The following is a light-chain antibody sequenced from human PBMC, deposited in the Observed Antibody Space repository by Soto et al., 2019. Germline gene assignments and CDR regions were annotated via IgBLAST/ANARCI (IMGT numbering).Light chain of an antibody. CDR1: QTISSW. Sequence: DIQMTPSPSTRSRFVGTGVTITCRASQTISSWLAWYQQKPGKAPKLLIDKASTLKSGVPSRFSGSGSGTEFTLTISSLQPDDFATYYCQHYNSYSEAFGQGTKVDIK. CDR3: QHYNSYSEA. J-gene: IGKJ1*01. V-gene: IGKV1-5*03. CDR2: KAS.